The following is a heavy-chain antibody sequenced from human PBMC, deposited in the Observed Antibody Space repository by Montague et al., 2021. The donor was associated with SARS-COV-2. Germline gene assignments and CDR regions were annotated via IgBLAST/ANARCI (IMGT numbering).Heavy chain of an antibody. V-gene: IGHV4-39*01. Sequence: SETLSLTCSVSGHSINTSSYYWAWLRQPPGKALEWIGNILYNAKTYYNPFLQSRVKMSVDTSKNQLSLNPTSVTAADTATYYCAKFTRVAATWGHGTLVTVSS. CDR1: GHSINTSSYY. D-gene: IGHD2-15*01. CDR2: ILYNAKT. CDR3: AKFTRVAAT. J-gene: IGHJ4*01.